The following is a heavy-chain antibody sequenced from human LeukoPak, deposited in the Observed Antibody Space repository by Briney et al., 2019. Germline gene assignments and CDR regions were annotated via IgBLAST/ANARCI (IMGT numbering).Heavy chain of an antibody. CDR1: GFTFSASA. Sequence: GGSLRLSCAASGFTFSASAMNWVRQAAANGLEWVSSVNGGGSSTYYADSVKGRFTISRDNSRNTLYLQMNSLRVEDTAVYYCAKGPVVTLDSWGQGTLVSVFS. J-gene: IGHJ4*02. D-gene: IGHD4-23*01. CDR2: VNGGGSST. V-gene: IGHV3-23*01. CDR3: AKGPVVTLDS.